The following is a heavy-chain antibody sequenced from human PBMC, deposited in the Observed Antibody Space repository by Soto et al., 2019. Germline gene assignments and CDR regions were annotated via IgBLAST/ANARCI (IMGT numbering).Heavy chain of an antibody. CDR1: GVSITNNY. V-gene: IGHV4-59*01. J-gene: IGHJ4*02. Sequence: SETLSLTCSVSGVSITNNYWTWIRQPPGKGLEWIGFIYYSGTTNYNPSLKSRVTMSLDTSKNQFSLEVNSLSSADTAVYYCARMVIQFGDYHFDDWGQGALVTVSS. CDR2: IYYSGTT. D-gene: IGHD3-10*01. CDR3: ARMVIQFGDYHFDD.